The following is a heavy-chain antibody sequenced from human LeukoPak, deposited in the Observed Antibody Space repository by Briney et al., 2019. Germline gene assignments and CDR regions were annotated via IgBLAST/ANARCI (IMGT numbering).Heavy chain of an antibody. CDR3: SRGSDESKTGDY. CDR2: IHPSGST. J-gene: IGHJ4*02. Sequence: SETPSLTCAIYGGSFSHYYWSWIRQPPGKGLEWVGEIHPSGSTSFNPSLESRVSISKDTSKNQFSLKLTSVTAADTAVYHCSRGSDESKTGDYWGQGTLVTVSS. V-gene: IGHV4-34*01. CDR1: GGSFSHYY. D-gene: IGHD6-25*01.